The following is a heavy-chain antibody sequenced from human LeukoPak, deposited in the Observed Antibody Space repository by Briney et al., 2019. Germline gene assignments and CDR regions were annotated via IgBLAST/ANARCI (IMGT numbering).Heavy chain of an antibody. CDR2: ISYDGSNK. J-gene: IGHJ4*02. Sequence: GGSLRLSCAASGFTFSSYAMHWVRQAPGKGLEWVAVISYDGSNKYYADSVKGRFTISRDNSKNTLYLQMNSLGAEDTAVYYCARGGGSYEMDYWGQGTLVTVSS. V-gene: IGHV3-30*01. CDR3: ARGGGSYEMDY. D-gene: IGHD1-26*01. CDR1: GFTFSSYA.